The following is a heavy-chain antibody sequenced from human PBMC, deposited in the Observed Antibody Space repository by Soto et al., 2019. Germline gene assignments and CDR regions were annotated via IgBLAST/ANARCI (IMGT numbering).Heavy chain of an antibody. CDR1: GFTFSDAW. J-gene: IGHJ6*02. Sequence: GGSLRLSCAGSGFTFSDAWMNWVRQAPGKGLEWVAVISNDGSNKYYADSVKGRYTISRDNSKNTLYMQMNSLRAEYTAVYYCAKDRSLGYCSGGSCYYYGMDAWGQGTTVTVSS. CDR3: AKDRSLGYCSGGSCYYYGMDA. V-gene: IGHV3-30*18. CDR2: ISNDGSNK. D-gene: IGHD2-15*01.